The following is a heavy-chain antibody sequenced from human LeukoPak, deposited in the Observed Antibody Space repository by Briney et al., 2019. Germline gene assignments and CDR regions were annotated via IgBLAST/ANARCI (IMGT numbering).Heavy chain of an antibody. CDR1: GGPFRGYF. V-gene: IGHV4-34*01. CDR2: ICPTGST. CDR3: ARGGHFFDV. J-gene: IGHJ6*03. Sequence: SETLSLTCTVYGGPFRGYFWSWLRQPAGKGLECLGEICPTGSTNYNPSLKSRVTISGDTSKNQFSLRLTSVTAADTAVYYCARGGHFFDVWGKGTTVTVSS.